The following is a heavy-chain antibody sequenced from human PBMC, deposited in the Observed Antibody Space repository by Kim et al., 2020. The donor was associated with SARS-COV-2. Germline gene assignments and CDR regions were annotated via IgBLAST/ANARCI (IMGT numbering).Heavy chain of an antibody. CDR2: IYTSGST. CDR1: GGSISSGSYY. J-gene: IGHJ5*02. Sequence: SETLSLTCTVSGGSISSGSYYWSWIRQPAGKGLEWIGRIYTSGSTNYNPSLKSRVTISVDTSKNQFSLKLSSVTAADTAVYYCARGFRGYGDTTWFDPWGQGTLVTVSS. D-gene: IGHD4-17*01. CDR3: ARGFRGYGDTTWFDP. V-gene: IGHV4-61*02.